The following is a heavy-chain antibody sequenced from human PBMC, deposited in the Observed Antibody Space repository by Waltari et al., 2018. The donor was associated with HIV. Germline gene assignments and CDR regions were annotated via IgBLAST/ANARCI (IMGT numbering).Heavy chain of an antibody. Sequence: QVQLQESGPGLVKPSETLSLTCAVSGYSISSGYYWGWIRQPPGKGLEWIGSIYHSGSTYYNPSLKSRGTISVDTSKNQFSLKLSSVTAADTAVYYCARVYGYSGSYPGAPDDYWGQGTLVTVSS. CDR2: IYHSGST. V-gene: IGHV4-38-2*01. J-gene: IGHJ4*02. CDR3: ARVYGYSGSYPGAPDDY. D-gene: IGHD1-26*01. CDR1: GYSISSGYY.